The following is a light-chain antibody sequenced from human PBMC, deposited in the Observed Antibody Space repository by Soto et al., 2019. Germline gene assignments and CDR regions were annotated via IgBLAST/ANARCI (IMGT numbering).Light chain of an antibody. CDR1: QNISVY. V-gene: IGKV3-15*01. J-gene: IGKJ5*01. CDR3: QQYNNWPPIT. Sequence: EILLTQSPATLSLSPGERATLSCRSSQNISVYLAWYRQKPGQAPRLLIYAASSRATGIPARFSGSGSGTEFTLTISSLESEDFAVYYCQQYNNWPPITFGQGTRLEI. CDR2: AAS.